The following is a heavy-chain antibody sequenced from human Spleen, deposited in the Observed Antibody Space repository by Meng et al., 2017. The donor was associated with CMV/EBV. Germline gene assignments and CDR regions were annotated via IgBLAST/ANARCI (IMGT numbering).Heavy chain of an antibody. V-gene: IGHV4-34*01. CDR3: AGYCSSVSCLLDY. J-gene: IGHJ4*02. CDR1: GGSFSGYY. CDR2: INHSGST. Sequence: SETLSLTCAVFGGSFSGYYWSWIRQPPGKGMEWIGEINHSGSTNYNPSLRSRVTISVDTSKNQFSLKLSSVTAADTAVYYCAGYCSSVSCLLDYWGQGTLVTVSS. D-gene: IGHD2-2*01.